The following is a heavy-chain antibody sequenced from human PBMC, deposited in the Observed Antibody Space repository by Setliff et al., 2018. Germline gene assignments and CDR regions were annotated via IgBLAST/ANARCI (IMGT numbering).Heavy chain of an antibody. CDR2: IYTSGST. V-gene: IGHV4-61*09. J-gene: IGHJ6*03. Sequence: SETLSLTCSVSGGSISSGSDYWTWIRQPAGKGLEWIGHIYTSGSTKYNSSLKSRVSISVDTSKNQFSLKLCSVTAADTAVYYCARAISGWFSAHYYYMDVWGKGTTVTVSS. CDR1: GGSISSGSDY. D-gene: IGHD6-19*01. CDR3: ARAISGWFSAHYYYMDV.